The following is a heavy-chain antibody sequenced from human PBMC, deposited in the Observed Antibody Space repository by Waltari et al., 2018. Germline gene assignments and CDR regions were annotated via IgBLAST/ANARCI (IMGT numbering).Heavy chain of an antibody. CDR3: AKDGSGVQLWPRYFDY. V-gene: IGHV3-30*18. Sequence: QVQLVESGGGVVQPGRSLRLSCAASGFTFSSYGMHWVRQAPGKGLEWVAVISYDGSNKYYADSVKGRFTSSRDNSKNTLYLQMNSLRAEDTAVYYCAKDGSGVQLWPRYFDYWGQGTLVTVSS. J-gene: IGHJ4*02. CDR1: GFTFSSYG. CDR2: ISYDGSNK. D-gene: IGHD5-18*01.